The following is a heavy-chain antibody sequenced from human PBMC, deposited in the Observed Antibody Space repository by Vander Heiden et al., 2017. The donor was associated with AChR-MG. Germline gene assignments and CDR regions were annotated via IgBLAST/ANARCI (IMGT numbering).Heavy chain of an antibody. Sequence: QVTVRESGPALVKPTQTLTLTCTFSGFSLSTSGMCVSWIRQPPGKALEWLALIDWDDDKYYSTSMKTRLTISKDTSKNQVVLTMTNMDPVDTATYYCARIHGWGSGRPLDVWGKGTTVTVSS. CDR1: GFSLSTSGMC. V-gene: IGHV2-70*01. D-gene: IGHD6-19*01. CDR2: IDWDDDK. J-gene: IGHJ6*04. CDR3: ARIHGWGSGRPLDV.